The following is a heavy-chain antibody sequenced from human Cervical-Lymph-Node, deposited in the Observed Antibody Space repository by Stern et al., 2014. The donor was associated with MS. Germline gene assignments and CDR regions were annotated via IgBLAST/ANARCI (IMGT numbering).Heavy chain of an antibody. CDR2: ITNVGST. V-gene: IGHV3-53*01. Sequence: EVQLVESGGGVMQPGGSLRLSCTASGFTVSRDDMTWVRQAPGQGLERVSLITNVGSTFYTDSVKGRFTITRDDSKNTVYLHMTSLRAEDTAMYYCARDTSSPERSDWWGQGTLVTVSS. CDR3: ARDTSSPERSDW. CDR1: GFTVSRDD. D-gene: IGHD1-1*01. J-gene: IGHJ4*02.